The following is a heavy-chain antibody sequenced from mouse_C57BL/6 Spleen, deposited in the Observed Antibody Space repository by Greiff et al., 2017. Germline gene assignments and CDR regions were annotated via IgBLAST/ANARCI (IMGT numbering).Heavy chain of an antibody. CDR1: GYTFTSYW. Sequence: QVQLQQPGAELVRPGTSVKLSCKASGYTFTSYWMHWVKQRPGQGLEWIGVIDPSDSYTNYNQKFKGKATLTVDTSSSPAYMQLSSLTSEDSAVYYCARGDYYGSREGFFAYWGQGTLVTVSA. J-gene: IGHJ3*01. CDR3: ARGDYYGSREGFFAY. V-gene: IGHV1-59*01. D-gene: IGHD1-1*01. CDR2: IDPSDSYT.